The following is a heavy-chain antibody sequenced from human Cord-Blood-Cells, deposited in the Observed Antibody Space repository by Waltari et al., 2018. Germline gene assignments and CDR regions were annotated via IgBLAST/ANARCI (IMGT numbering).Heavy chain of an antibody. CDR2: INHSGGT. CDR1: GGSFSGYY. V-gene: IGHV4-34*01. CDR3: ARLPWGYCSSTSCYDAFDI. D-gene: IGHD2-2*01. Sequence: QVQLQQWGAGLLKPSETLSLTCAVYGGSFSGYYWSWIRQPPGKGLEWIGEINHSGGTNYNPSLKSRVTISVDTSKNQFSLKLSSVTAADTAVYYCARLPWGYCSSTSCYDAFDIWGQGTMVTVSS. J-gene: IGHJ3*02.